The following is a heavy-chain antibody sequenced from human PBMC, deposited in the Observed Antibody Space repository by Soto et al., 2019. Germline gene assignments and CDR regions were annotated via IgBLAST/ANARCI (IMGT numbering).Heavy chain of an antibody. D-gene: IGHD3-16*01. CDR1: GYIFVNYG. Sequence: QVQLVQSGDEVRKPGSSVKVSCKASGYIFVNYGIAWVRQAPGQGLEGMGWISPYSGNTHYASKVQGRLTMTTDKATSTADMDRGSLTSDDTAVYYCATEDNYVTPTPPHVLFHGTTVSVSS. CDR3: ATEDNYVTPTPPHV. V-gene: IGHV1-18*01. J-gene: IGHJ6*02. CDR2: ISPYSGNT.